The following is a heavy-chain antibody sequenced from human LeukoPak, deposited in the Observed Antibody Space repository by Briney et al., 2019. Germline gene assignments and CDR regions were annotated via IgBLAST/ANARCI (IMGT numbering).Heavy chain of an antibody. CDR1: GGSFSGYY. CDR2: IHHSGST. D-gene: IGHD3-16*02. Sequence: PSETLSLTCAVYGGSFSGYYWSCIRQPPRKGLECIGEIHHSGSTNHNPSLKSRVTIPVDTSKNQFSLKLSPVTTADTAVYYLAKSTFGGVIAYDAFDIWGQRTMVTVSS. J-gene: IGHJ3*02. CDR3: AKSTFGGVIAYDAFDI. V-gene: IGHV4-34*01.